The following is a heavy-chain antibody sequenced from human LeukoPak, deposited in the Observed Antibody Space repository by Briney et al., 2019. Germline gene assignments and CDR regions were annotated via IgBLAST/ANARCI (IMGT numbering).Heavy chain of an antibody. D-gene: IGHD3-10*01. J-gene: IGHJ3*02. CDR2: IIPILGIA. CDR3: ARAGGAGALDI. V-gene: IGHV1-69*04. CDR1: GGTFSSYA. Sequence: ASVKVSCKASGGTFSSYAISWVRQAPGQGLEWMGRIIPILGIANYAQKFQGRVTITADKSTSTAYMELSSLRSEDTAVYYCARAGGAGALDIWGQGTMVTVSS.